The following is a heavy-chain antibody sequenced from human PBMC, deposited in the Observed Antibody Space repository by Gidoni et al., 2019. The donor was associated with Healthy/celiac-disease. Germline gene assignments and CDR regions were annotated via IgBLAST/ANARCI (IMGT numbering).Heavy chain of an antibody. CDR1: GFTFSSYA. CDR2: ISYDGSNK. Sequence: VQLVESGGGVVQPGRSLSLSCAASGFTFSSYAMHWVRQAPGKGLEGVSVISYDGSNKYHADSVKGRFTISRDNAKNPRYLQRNSLRAEDTAVYYCARDYKRGGGSSMHPTGRFGSGNDYWGQGTLVTVSS. J-gene: IGHJ4*02. V-gene: IGHV3-30-3*01. D-gene: IGHD3-10*01. CDR3: ARDYKRGGGSSMHPTGRFGSGNDY.